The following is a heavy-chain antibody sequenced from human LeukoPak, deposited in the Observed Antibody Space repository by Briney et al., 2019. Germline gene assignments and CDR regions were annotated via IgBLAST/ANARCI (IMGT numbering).Heavy chain of an antibody. D-gene: IGHD6-6*01. J-gene: IGHJ4*02. CDR2: IYYSGST. V-gene: IGHV4-59*08. CDR3: ARHGSIAARTGFDY. CDR1: GGSISSYY. Sequence: KPSETLSLTCTVSGGSISSYYWSWIRQPPGKGLEWIGYIYYSGSTNYNPSLKSRVTISVDTSKNQFSLKLSSVTAADTAVYYCARHGSIAARTGFDYWGQGTLVTVSS.